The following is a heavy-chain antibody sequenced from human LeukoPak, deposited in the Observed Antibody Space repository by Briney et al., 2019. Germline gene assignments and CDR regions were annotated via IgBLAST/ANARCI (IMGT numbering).Heavy chain of an antibody. CDR1: GGSISSYY. Sequence: SETLSLTCTVSGGSISSYYWTWIRQPPGKGLEWIGYVYYSGSTAYNPSLKSRVTISVDTSKNQFSLKLSSVTAADTAVYYCARRRATSYYFDYWGQGTLVTVSS. J-gene: IGHJ4*02. CDR3: ARRRATSYYFDY. D-gene: IGHD5-12*01. V-gene: IGHV4-59*12. CDR2: VYYSGST.